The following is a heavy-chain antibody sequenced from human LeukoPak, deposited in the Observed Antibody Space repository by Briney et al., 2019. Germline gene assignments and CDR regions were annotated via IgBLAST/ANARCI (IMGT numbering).Heavy chain of an antibody. CDR2: IYYSGST. Sequence: SETLSLTCTVSGGSISSYYWSWIRQPPGKGLEWSEYIYYSGSTNYNPSLTSRVTISVDTSKTQFSLKLSSVTAADTAVYYCARGGSYDYVWGSYRPFDYWGQGTLVTVSS. D-gene: IGHD3-16*02. CDR1: GGSISSYY. J-gene: IGHJ4*02. CDR3: ARGGSYDYVWGSYRPFDY. V-gene: IGHV4-59*01.